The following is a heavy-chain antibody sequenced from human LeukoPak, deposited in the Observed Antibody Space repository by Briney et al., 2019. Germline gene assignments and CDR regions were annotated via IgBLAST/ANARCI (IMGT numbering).Heavy chain of an antibody. D-gene: IGHD2-8*01. CDR3: ARLMASSDN. V-gene: IGHV3-66*04. CDR2: IYADGNT. Sequence: GGSLRLSCAASGFTVSSNYVTWVRQAPGKGLEWVSVIYADGNTYYADSVKGRFIISRDNSRNTVHLQMSSLRAEDTAVYYCARLMASSDNWGQGALVIVSS. CDR1: GFTVSSNY. J-gene: IGHJ4*02.